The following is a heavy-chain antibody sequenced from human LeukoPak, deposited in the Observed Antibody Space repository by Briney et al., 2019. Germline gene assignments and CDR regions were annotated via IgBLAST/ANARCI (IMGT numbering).Heavy chain of an antibody. J-gene: IGHJ6*02. Sequence: SETLSLTCTVSGGSISSGGYYWSWIRQHPGKGLEWIGYIYYSGSTYYNPSLKSRVTISVDTSKNQFSLKLSSVTAADTAVYYCARDQRSARPNYYYGMDVWGQGTTVTVSS. CDR1: GGSISSGGYY. D-gene: IGHD6-25*01. V-gene: IGHV4-31*03. CDR2: IYYSGST. CDR3: ARDQRSARPNYYYGMDV.